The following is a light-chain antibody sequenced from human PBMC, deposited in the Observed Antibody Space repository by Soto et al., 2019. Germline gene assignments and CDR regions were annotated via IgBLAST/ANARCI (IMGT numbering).Light chain of an antibody. J-gene: IGKJ1*01. Sequence: DIHITQSPSSLSASVWDRVTITCRASLTIGDSLSWFQQKAGKPPTLLIYGASALQSGVPARFSGSGSGTDFTLTISNMQREDFATYYCLQTYNLPRTFGQGTKV. V-gene: IGKV1-39*01. CDR1: LTIGDS. CDR3: LQTYNLPRT. CDR2: GAS.